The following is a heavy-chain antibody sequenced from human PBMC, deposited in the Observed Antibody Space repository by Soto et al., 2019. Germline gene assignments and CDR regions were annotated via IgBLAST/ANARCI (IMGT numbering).Heavy chain of an antibody. CDR3: AKVTYSSSWYSFGAFDI. J-gene: IGHJ3*02. V-gene: IGHV3-23*01. D-gene: IGHD6-13*01. CDR2: ISGSGGST. Sequence: EVQLLESGGGLVQPGGSLRLSCAASGFTSSSYAMSWVRQAPGKGLEWVSAISGSGGSTYYADSVKGRFTISRDNSKNTLYLQMNSLRAEDTAVYYCAKVTYSSSWYSFGAFDIWGQGTMVTVSS. CDR1: GFTSSSYA.